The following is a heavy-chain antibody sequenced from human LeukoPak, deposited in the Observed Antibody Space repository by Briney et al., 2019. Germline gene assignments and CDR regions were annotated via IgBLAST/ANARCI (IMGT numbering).Heavy chain of an antibody. CDR1: GFTFSDYA. Sequence: GGSLRLSCAASGFTFSDYAMSWVRQAPGKGLEWVTCISGSGGTTYYADSVRGRFTISRANSKNTLYLQMNSLRAEDTAVYYCTTDRWDRFSDSHDAFDIWGQGTMVTVSS. D-gene: IGHD1-26*01. V-gene: IGHV3-23*01. J-gene: IGHJ3*02. CDR2: ISGSGGTT. CDR3: TTDRWDRFSDSHDAFDI.